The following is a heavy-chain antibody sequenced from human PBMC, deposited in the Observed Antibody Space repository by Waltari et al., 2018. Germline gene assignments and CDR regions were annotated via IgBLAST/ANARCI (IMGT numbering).Heavy chain of an antibody. V-gene: IGHV4-39*07. D-gene: IGHD6-13*01. CDR3: ARDPGVAAAGTVGSLDV. CDR1: GGSISDSYY. CDR2: IYGNRATT. J-gene: IGHJ4*02. Sequence: QVQLQESGPGLVKPSETLSLTCAVSGGSISDSYYWNWIRQPPGKGLEWIGNIYGNRATTYYNPSLKSRVTISKDTSKNQFFLKLSSVTAADTAVYHCARDPGVAAAGTVGSLDVWGRGVLVTVSS.